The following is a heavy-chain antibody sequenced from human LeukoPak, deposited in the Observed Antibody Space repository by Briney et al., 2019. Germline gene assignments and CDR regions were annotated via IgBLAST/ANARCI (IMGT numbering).Heavy chain of an antibody. CDR1: GGSISSSSYC. D-gene: IGHD2-8*01. J-gene: IGHJ4*02. CDR2: IYYNGGT. CDR3: ARRLYRTSGATYDY. Sequence: SETLSLTCTVSGGSISSSSYCWGWIRQPPGKGLEWIGSIYYNGGTYYNPSLKSRVTISVDTSKNQFSLKLSSVTAADTAVYYCARRLYRTSGATYDYWGQGTLVTVSS. V-gene: IGHV4-39*01.